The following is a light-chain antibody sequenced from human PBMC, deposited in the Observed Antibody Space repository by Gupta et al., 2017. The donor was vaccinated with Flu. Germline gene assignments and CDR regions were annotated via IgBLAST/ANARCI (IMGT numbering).Light chain of an antibody. V-gene: IGKV4-1*01. CDR3: QQHYTGYT. J-gene: IGKJ2*01. CDR1: QSLLYTSNNKNY. Sequence: DIVVTQSPDSLAVSLGERATINCRSSQSLLYTSNNKNYLTWYQQKPGQPPKLLIYWASTRESGVPDRFSGAGSGTEFTLTSSRGQAEDVAVYYWQQHYTGYTFGQGTKLEIK. CDR2: WAS.